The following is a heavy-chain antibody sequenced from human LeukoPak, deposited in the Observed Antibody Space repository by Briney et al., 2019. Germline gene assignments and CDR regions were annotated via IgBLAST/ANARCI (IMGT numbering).Heavy chain of an antibody. V-gene: IGHV1-2*02. CDR2: INPNSGGT. J-gene: IGHJ4*02. Sequence: ASVKVSCKASGYTFTSYDINWVRQAPGQGLEWMGWINPNSGGTNYAQKFQGRVTMTRDTSISTAYMELSRLRSDDTAVYYCARTYYYGSGSYSFDYWGQGTLVTVSS. CDR1: GYTFTSYD. D-gene: IGHD3-10*01. CDR3: ARTYYYGSGSYSFDY.